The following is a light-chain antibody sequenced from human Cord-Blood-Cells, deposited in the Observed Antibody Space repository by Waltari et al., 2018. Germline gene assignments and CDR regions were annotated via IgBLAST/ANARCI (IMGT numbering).Light chain of an antibody. CDR2: AAS. J-gene: IGKJ2*01. Sequence: DIQMTQSPSSLSASVGDRVTITCRASQSISSYLTRYQQKPGKAPKLLIYAASSLQSGVPSRFSGSGSGTDFTLTISSLQPEDFATYYCQQSYSTPYTFGQGTKLEIK. CDR1: QSISSY. V-gene: IGKV1-39*01. CDR3: QQSYSTPYT.